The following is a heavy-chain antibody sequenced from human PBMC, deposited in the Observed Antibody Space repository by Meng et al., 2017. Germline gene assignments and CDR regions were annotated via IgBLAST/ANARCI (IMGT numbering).Heavy chain of an antibody. CDR1: GFSFSSYE. Sequence: GESPMTSCAASGFSFSSYEMSWVRQAPGKGLEWVSYISSSGSTIYYTDSVKGRFTISRDNAKNSLYLQMNSLRAEDAAVYYCASLAVAVDAFDIWGQGTMVTVSS. D-gene: IGHD6-19*01. CDR2: ISSSGSTI. CDR3: ASLAVAVDAFDI. V-gene: IGHV3-48*03. J-gene: IGHJ3*02.